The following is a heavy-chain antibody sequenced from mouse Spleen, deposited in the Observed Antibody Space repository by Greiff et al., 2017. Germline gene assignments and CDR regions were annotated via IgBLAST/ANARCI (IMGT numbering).Heavy chain of an antibody. D-gene: IGHD2-1*01. Sequence: EVKVVESGGGLVKPGGSLKLSCAASGFTFSSYAMSWVRQTPEKRLEWVATISDGGSYTYYPDNVKGRFTISRDNAKNNLYLQMSHLKSEDTAMYYCARGAYGTFDYWGQGTTLTVSS. CDR3: ARGAYGTFDY. J-gene: IGHJ2*01. CDR1: GFTFSSYA. CDR2: ISDGGSYT. V-gene: IGHV5-4*03.